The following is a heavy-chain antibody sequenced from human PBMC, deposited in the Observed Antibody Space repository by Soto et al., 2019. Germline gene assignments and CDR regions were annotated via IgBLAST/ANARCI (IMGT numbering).Heavy chain of an antibody. CDR3: ASGIQLWLRRINNGYSG. CDR2: IIPMFGTA. V-gene: IGHV1-69*12. D-gene: IGHD5-18*01. CDR1: GGTFSTYA. J-gene: IGHJ4*02. Sequence: QVQLVQSGAEVKKPESSVKVSCKAPGGTFSTYAISWVRQAPGQGLEWMGGIIPMFGTANYAQRFQDRVTIPADEPTDTVYLELSSLRSGDTAVYFCASGIQLWLRRINNGYSGWGQGNLVTVSS.